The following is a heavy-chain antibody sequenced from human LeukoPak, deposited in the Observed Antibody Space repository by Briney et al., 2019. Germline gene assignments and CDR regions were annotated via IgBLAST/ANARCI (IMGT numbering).Heavy chain of an antibody. CDR3: ARDITAAADPFFDY. Sequence: GGSLRLSCAASGFTFSDYYMSWIRQAPGKGLEWVSYISSSGSTIYYADSVKGRFTISRDNAKNSLYLQMNSLRAEDTAVYYCARDITAAADPFFDYWAREPWSPSPQ. CDR1: GFTFSDYY. CDR2: ISSSGSTI. D-gene: IGHD6-13*01. J-gene: IGHJ4*02. V-gene: IGHV3-11*04.